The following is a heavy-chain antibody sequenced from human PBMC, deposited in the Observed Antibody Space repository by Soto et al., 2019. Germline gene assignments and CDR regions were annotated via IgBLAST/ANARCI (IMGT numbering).Heavy chain of an antibody. V-gene: IGHV3-13*01. Sequence: GGSLRLSCAASGFTFSSYDMHWVRQATGKGLEWVSAIGTAGDTYYPGSVKGRFTISRENAKNSLYLQMNSLRAEDTAVYYCARDKLNHYYYYYGMDVWGQGTTVTV. CDR3: ARDKLNHYYYYYGMDV. D-gene: IGHD2-15*01. CDR2: IGTAGDT. CDR1: GFTFSSYD. J-gene: IGHJ6*02.